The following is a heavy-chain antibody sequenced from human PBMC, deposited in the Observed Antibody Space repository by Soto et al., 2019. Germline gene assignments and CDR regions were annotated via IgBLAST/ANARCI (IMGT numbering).Heavy chain of an antibody. J-gene: IGHJ4*02. Sequence: QITLKESGPMLVKPTQTLTLTCTFSGFSLSTSGVGVGWIRQPPGKALEWLALIYWDNDKRYSPSLKRRLTITKHTSTTPMALTITQMDPVDTDTYCWEHLPLDRWYGSYSFDYSGQRPQVTLSS. CDR3: EHLPLDRWYGSYSFDY. D-gene: IGHD6-13*01. CDR2: IYWDNDK. CDR1: GFSLSTSGVG. V-gene: IGHV2-5*02.